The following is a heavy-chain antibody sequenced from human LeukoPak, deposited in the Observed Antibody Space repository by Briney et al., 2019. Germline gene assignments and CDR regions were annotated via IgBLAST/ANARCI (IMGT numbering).Heavy chain of an antibody. D-gene: IGHD3-22*01. J-gene: IGHJ4*02. Sequence: PSETLSLTCTVSGGSISSSSYYWGWIRQPPGKGLEWIGSIYYSGSTYYNPSLKSRVTISVDTSKNQFSLKLSSVTAADTAVYYCARGSILYDSSGYYSKYQYYFDYWGQGTLVTVSS. CDR2: IYYSGST. CDR3: ARGSILYDSSGYYSKYQYYFDY. V-gene: IGHV4-39*07. CDR1: GGSISSSSYY.